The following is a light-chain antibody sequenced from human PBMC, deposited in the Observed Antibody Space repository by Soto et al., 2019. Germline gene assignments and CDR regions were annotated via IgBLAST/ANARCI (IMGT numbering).Light chain of an antibody. V-gene: IGLV1-40*01. CDR1: SSNIGAGYD. Sequence: QSVLTQPPSVSGAPGQRVTISCTGSSSNIGAGYDVHWYQQLPGTAPKLLIYGNSNRPSGVPDRFSGSKSGTSASLAITGLQAEDEADYYCQSYDSSLVWVFGGGTSSPS. CDR3: QSYDSSLVWV. J-gene: IGLJ3*02. CDR2: GNS.